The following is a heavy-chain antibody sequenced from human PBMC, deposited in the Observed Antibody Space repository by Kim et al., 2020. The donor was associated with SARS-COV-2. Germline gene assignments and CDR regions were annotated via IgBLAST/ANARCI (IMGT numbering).Heavy chain of an antibody. CDR2: INPNSGGT. D-gene: IGHD3-22*01. CDR1: GYTFTGYY. J-gene: IGHJ6*02. Sequence: ASVKVSCKASGYTFTGYYMHWVRQAPGQGLEWMGWINPNSGGTNYAQKFQGWVTMTRDTSISTAYMELSRLRSDDTAVYYCARGPAYYYDSSGYLAEPETEPPYGMDVWGQGTTVTVSS. CDR3: ARGPAYYYDSSGYLAEPETEPPYGMDV. V-gene: IGHV1-2*04.